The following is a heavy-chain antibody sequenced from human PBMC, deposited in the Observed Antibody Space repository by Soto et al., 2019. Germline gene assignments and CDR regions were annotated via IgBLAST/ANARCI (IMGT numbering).Heavy chain of an antibody. CDR1: GGSISSSSYY. J-gene: IGHJ4*02. CDR2: IYYSGST. V-gene: IGHV4-39*01. CDR3: ARQASGVDY. Sequence: SETLSRTCTVSGGSISSSSYYWGWIRQPPGKGLEWIGIIYYSGSTYYNPSLKSRVTISVDTSKNQFSLKLSSVTAADTAVYYCARQASGVDYWGQGTLVTVSS.